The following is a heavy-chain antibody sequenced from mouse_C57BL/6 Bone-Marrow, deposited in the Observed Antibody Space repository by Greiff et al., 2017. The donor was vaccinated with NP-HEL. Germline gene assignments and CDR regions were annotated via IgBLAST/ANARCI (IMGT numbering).Heavy chain of an antibody. CDR2: IDPSDSYT. V-gene: IGHV1-59*01. Sequence: QVQLQQPGAELVRPGTSVKLSCKASGYTFTSYWMHWVKQRPGQGLEWIGVIDPSDSYTNYNQKFKGKATLTVDTSSSTAYMQRSSLTSEDSAVYYCARLRYYGPYWYFDVWGTGTTVTVSS. CDR1: GYTFTSYW. CDR3: ARLRYYGPYWYFDV. D-gene: IGHD1-1*01. J-gene: IGHJ1*03.